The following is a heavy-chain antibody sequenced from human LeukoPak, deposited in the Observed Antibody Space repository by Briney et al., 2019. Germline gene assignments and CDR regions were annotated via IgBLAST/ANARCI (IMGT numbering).Heavy chain of an antibody. CDR1: GFTLSNYG. J-gene: IGHJ4*02. D-gene: IGHD5-12*01. CDR3: ARGTKGGRIVPTLSLDF. CDR2: IWYDGTIT. Sequence: GGSLRLSCAASGFTLSNYGMDWVRQAPGKGLEWVALIWYDGTITYYADSVRGRFTISRDNSMKTLYLQMNSLKVEDTAVYYCARGTKGGRIVPTLSLDFWRQGTLVSVSS. V-gene: IGHV3-30*12.